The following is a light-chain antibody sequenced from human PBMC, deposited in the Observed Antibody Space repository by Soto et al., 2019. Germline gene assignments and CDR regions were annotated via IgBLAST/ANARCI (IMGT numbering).Light chain of an antibody. CDR2: GAS. V-gene: IGKV3-20*01. CDR3: QQYGSSPRA. Sequence: IVLTQSPGTLCLSPGESANLSCRASQSVSNNYLAWYQQKPGQAPRLLIYGASNRATGIPDRFSGSGSGTDFTLTISRLEPEDFAVYYCQQYGSSPRAFGQGTKVDI. CDR1: QSVSNNY. J-gene: IGKJ1*01.